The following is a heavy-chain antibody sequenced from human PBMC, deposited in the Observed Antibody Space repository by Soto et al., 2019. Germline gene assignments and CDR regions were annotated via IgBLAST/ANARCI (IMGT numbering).Heavy chain of an antibody. D-gene: IGHD3-3*01. J-gene: IGHJ6*02. CDR3: ARDPHYDFWSGYYWGYYYYGMDV. Sequence: ASVKVSCKASGYTFTSYAMHWVRQAPGQRLEWMGWINAGNGNTKYSQKFQGRVTITRDTSASTAYMELSSLRSEDTAVYYCARDPHYDFWSGYYWGYYYYGMDVWGQGTTVTVSS. V-gene: IGHV1-3*01. CDR2: INAGNGNT. CDR1: GYTFTSYA.